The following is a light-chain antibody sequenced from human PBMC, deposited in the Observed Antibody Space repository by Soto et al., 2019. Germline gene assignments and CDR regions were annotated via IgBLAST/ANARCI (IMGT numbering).Light chain of an antibody. CDR1: QSLAYSDGNTY. V-gene: IGKV2-30*01. J-gene: IGKJ2*01. CDR3: RQGTHWPPYT. CDR2: KVS. Sequence: DVVMTQSPLSLPVTLGQPASISCRSSQSLAYSDGNTYLNWFQQRPGQSPRRLIYKVSNRDSVVPDRFTGSGSGTDFTLKISRVEAEDVGVYYCRQGTHWPPYTFGQGTKLEIK.